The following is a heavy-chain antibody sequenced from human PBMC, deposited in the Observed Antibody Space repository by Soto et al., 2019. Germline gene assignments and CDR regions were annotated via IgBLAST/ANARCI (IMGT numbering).Heavy chain of an antibody. CDR3: AKTIMRAYYYDSSGSDY. CDR1: GFTFSSYA. D-gene: IGHD3-22*01. Sequence: LRLSCAASGFTFSSYAMSWVRQAPGKGLEWVSAISGSGGSTYYADSVKGRFTISRDNSKNTLYLQMNSLRAEDTAVYYCAKTIMRAYYYDSSGSDYWGQGTLVTVS. V-gene: IGHV3-23*01. J-gene: IGHJ4*02. CDR2: ISGSGGST.